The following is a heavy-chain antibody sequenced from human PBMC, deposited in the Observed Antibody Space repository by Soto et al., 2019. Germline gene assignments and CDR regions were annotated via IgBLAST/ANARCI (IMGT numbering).Heavy chain of an antibody. CDR2: IKSKTDGGTT. CDR3: ATPIVAEAGTMGFDY. CDR1: GFTFGNAW. V-gene: IGHV3-15*07. Sequence: GSLRLSCAASGFTFGNAWLNWARQAPGKGLEWVGRIKSKTDGGTTDYAAPVKGRFTISRDESENTVYLQMNSLKTEDTAVYYCATPIVAEAGTMGFDYWGQGT. D-gene: IGHD6-19*01. J-gene: IGHJ4*02.